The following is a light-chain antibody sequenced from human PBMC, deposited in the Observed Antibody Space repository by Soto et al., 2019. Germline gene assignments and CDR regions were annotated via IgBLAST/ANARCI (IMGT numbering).Light chain of an antibody. CDR1: QYINTW. CDR2: SAS. V-gene: IGKV1-5*03. J-gene: IGKJ2*01. CDR3: QQYQGFPFT. Sequence: DIQMTQSPSTLSASVGDRVIITCRASQYINTWLAWYQRKPGRAPKLLIYSASSLESGVPSRFSGSGSGSEFTLTISSLQSDDFATYYCQQYQGFPFTFGQGTKLEI.